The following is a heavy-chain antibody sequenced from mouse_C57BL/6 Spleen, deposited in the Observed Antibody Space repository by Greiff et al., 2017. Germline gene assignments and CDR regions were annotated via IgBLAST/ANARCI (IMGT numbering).Heavy chain of an antibody. V-gene: IGHV1-80*01. D-gene: IGHD2-4*01. CDR1: GYAFSSYW. Sequence: QVQLQQSGAELVKPGASVKISCKASGYAFSSYWMNWVQQRPGKGLEWIGQICPGDGDTNYNGQLKGKATLTADKSYSTAYLQLSSLTSEDTAVYFCATGLGAIDYWGQGTTVTVSS. J-gene: IGHJ4*01. CDR3: ATGLGAIDY. CDR2: ICPGDGDT.